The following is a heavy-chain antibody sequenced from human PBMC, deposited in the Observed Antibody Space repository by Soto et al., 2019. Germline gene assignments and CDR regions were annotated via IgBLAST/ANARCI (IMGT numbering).Heavy chain of an antibody. V-gene: IGHV3-30-3*01. CDR2: ISYDGSNT. J-gene: IGHJ4*02. CDR3: AKDLTLDIVGAWGHYFEY. Sequence: QVQLVESGGGVLQPGRSLRLSCAASGFTFSSFAMHWVRQAPGKGLEWVAFISYDGSNTYYADSVKGRVTISRDNSKKTVYLEINSLRAEDTAVYHCAKDLTLDIVGAWGHYFEYWGQGTLVTVSS. D-gene: IGHD7-27*01. CDR1: GFTFSSFA.